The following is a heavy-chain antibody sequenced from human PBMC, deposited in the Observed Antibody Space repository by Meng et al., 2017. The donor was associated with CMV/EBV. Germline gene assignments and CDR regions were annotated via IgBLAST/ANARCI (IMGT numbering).Heavy chain of an antibody. Sequence: SETLSLTCTVSGGSVSSGSYYWSWIRQPPGKGLEWIGYIYYSGSTNYNPSLKSRVTISVDTPKNQFSLKLSSVTAADTAVYYCASLYCSSTSCYNDYWGQGTLVTVSS. CDR2: IYYSGST. CDR3: ASLYCSSTSCYNDY. CDR1: GGSVSSGSYY. V-gene: IGHV4-61*01. J-gene: IGHJ4*02. D-gene: IGHD2-2*02.